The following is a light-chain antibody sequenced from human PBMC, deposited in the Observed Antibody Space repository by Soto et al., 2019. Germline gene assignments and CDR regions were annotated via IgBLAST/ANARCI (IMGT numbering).Light chain of an antibody. CDR1: SSDFGTYNL. Sequence: QSALTQPASVPGSPGQSITISCTETSSDFGTYNLVSWYQQNPGKAPKLMIYEVTKRTSGVSNRFSGSQSGNTASLTISGLQAWDEADYYCGSYVQPNTLVFGGGTEVTVL. J-gene: IGLJ3*02. CDR2: EVT. V-gene: IGLV2-23*02. CDR3: GSYVQPNTLV.